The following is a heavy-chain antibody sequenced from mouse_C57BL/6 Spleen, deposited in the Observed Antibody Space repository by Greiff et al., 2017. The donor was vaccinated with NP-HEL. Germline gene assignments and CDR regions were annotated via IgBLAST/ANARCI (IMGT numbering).Heavy chain of an antibody. V-gene: IGHV1-54*01. CDR2: INPGSGGT. CDR1: GYAFTNYL. CDR3: ARLGVATDY. Sequence: VQLQQSGAELVRPGTSVKVSCKASGYAFTNYLIEWVKQRPGQGLEWIGVINPGSGGTNYNEKFKGKATLTADKSSSTAYMQLSSLTSEDSAVYFCARLGVATDYWGQGTTLTVSS. J-gene: IGHJ2*01. D-gene: IGHD1-1*02.